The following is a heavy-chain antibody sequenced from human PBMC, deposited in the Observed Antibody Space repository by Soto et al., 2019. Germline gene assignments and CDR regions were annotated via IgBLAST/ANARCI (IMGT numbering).Heavy chain of an antibody. V-gene: IGHV5-51*01. Sequence: GESLKISCKGSGYSFTIYWIGWVRQMPGKGLEWMGIIYPGDSDTRYSPSFQGQVTISADKSISTAYLQWSSLKASDTAMYYCARLPLGYCSGGSCYSYYYYYGMDVWGQGTTVTVSS. CDR2: IYPGDSDT. CDR1: GYSFTIYW. CDR3: ARLPLGYCSGGSCYSYYYYYGMDV. J-gene: IGHJ6*02. D-gene: IGHD2-15*01.